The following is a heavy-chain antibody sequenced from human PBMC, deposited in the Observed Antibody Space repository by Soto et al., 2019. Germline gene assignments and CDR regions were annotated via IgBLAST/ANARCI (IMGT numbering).Heavy chain of an antibody. CDR3: ARDPNYYDSSGYLHYFDY. Sequence: LRLSCAASGFTFSSYSMNWVRQAPGKGLEWVSYISSSSSTIYYADSVKGRFTISRDNAKNSLYLQMNSLRDEDTAVYYCARDPNYYDSSGYLHYFDYWGQGTLVTVSS. J-gene: IGHJ4*02. CDR1: GFTFSSYS. V-gene: IGHV3-48*02. CDR2: ISSSSSTI. D-gene: IGHD3-22*01.